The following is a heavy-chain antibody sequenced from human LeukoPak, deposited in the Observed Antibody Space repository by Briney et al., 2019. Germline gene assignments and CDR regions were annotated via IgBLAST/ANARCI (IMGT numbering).Heavy chain of an antibody. J-gene: IGHJ4*02. CDR2: INPNSGGT. V-gene: IGHV1-2*02. Sequence: GASVKVSCKASGYTFTGYYMHWVRQAPGQGPEWMGWINPNSGGTNYAQKFQGRVTMTRDTSISTAYMELSRLRSDDTAVYYCAREYSSSSGYFDYWGQGTLVTVSS. D-gene: IGHD6-13*01. CDR1: GYTFTGYY. CDR3: AREYSSSSGYFDY.